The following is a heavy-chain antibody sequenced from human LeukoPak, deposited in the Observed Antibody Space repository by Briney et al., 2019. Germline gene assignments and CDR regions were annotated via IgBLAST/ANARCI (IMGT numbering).Heavy chain of an antibody. CDR1: GFTVGSNY. CDR3: ARVDPGYSYGFDY. D-gene: IGHD5-18*01. J-gene: IGHJ4*02. CDR2: IYRGGST. V-gene: IGHV3-53*01. Sequence: GGSLRLSCAASGFTVGSNYMSWVRQAPGKGLEWVSIIYRGGSTNYADSVKGRFTISRDNSKNTLYLQMNSLRAEDTAVYYCARVDPGYSYGFDYWGQGTLVTVSS.